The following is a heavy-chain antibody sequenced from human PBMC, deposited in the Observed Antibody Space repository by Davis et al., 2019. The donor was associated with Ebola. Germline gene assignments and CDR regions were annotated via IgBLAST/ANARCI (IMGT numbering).Heavy chain of an antibody. J-gene: IGHJ3*02. V-gene: IGHV5-51*01. CDR3: ARHPALYSSSDI. CDR1: GYSFTSYW. CDR2: IYPGDSDT. Sequence: GESLKISCRGSGYSFTSYWIGWVRQMPGKGLEWMGIIYPGDSDTRYSPSFEGQVTLSADRSISVAYLQWSSLKASDTAMYYCARHPALYSSSDIWGQGTMVTVSS. D-gene: IGHD6-6*01.